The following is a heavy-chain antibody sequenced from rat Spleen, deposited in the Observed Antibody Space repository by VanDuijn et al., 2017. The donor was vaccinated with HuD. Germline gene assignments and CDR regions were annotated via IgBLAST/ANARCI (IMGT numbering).Heavy chain of an antibody. CDR1: GFTFSNFD. CDR3: ARPSTETYCFDY. J-gene: IGHJ2*01. CDR2: ISYEGSST. Sequence: EVQLVESDGGLVRPGRSLKLSCVASGFTFSNFDMAWVRQAPKKGLEWVASISYEGSSTYYGDSVKGRFTISRDNAKNTLYLQMNSLRSEDTATYYCARPSTETYCFDYWGQGVMVTVSS. V-gene: IGHV5-22*01. D-gene: IGHD1-11*01.